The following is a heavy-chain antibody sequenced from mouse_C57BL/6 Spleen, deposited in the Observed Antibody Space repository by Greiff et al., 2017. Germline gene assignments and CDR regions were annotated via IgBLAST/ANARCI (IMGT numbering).Heavy chain of an antibody. J-gene: IGHJ2*01. CDR2: IDPETGGT. V-gene: IGHV1-15*01. CDR3: TRSAYYSLYYFDY. CDR1: GYTFTDYE. D-gene: IGHD2-12*01. Sequence: QVQLKQSGAELVRPGASVTLSCKASGYTFTDYEMHWVKQTPVHGLEWIGAIDPETGGTAYNQKFKGKAILTADKSSSTAYMELRSLTSEDSAVYYCTRSAYYSLYYFDYWGQGTTLTVSS.